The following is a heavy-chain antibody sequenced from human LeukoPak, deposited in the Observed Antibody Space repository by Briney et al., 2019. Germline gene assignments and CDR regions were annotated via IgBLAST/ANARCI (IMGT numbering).Heavy chain of an antibody. CDR3: ARARITMVRGVGFFDY. CDR2: ISSSSSYI. CDR1: GFTFSSHS. V-gene: IGHV3-21*01. D-gene: IGHD3-10*01. J-gene: IGHJ4*02. Sequence: KPGGSLRLSCAASGFTFSSHSMNWVRQAPGKGLEWVSSISSSSSYIYYADSVKGRFTISRDNAKNSLYLQMNSLRAEDTAVYYCARARITMVRGVGFFDYWGQGTLVTVSS.